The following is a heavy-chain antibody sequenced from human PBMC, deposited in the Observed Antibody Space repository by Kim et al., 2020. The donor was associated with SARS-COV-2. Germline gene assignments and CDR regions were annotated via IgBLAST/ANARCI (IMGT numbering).Heavy chain of an antibody. J-gene: IGHJ3*02. CDR2: MNPNSGNT. D-gene: IGHD3-3*01. CDR1: GYTFTSYD. V-gene: IGHV1-8*01. Sequence: ASVKVSCKASGYTFTSYDINWVRQATGQGLEWMGWMNPNSGNTGYAQKFQGRVTMTRNTSISTAYMELSSLRSEDTAVYYCARDQTPKAYDFWSGYYKTHAFDIWGQGTMVTVSS. CDR3: ARDQTPKAYDFWSGYYKTHAFDI.